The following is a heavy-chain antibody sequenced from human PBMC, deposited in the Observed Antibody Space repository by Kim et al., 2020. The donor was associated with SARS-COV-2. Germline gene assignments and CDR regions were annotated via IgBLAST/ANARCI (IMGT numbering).Heavy chain of an antibody. J-gene: IGHJ6*02. CDR3: ARDGFEQGRPMHIVGATRPRYGMDV. Sequence: SETLSLTCTVSGGSVSSGSYYWSWIRQPPGKGLEWIGYIYYSGSTNYNPALKSRVTISVDTSKNQFSLKLSSVTAADTAVYYCARDGFEQGRPMHIVGATRPRYGMDVWGQGTTVTVSS. V-gene: IGHV4-61*01. CDR2: IYYSGST. D-gene: IGHD1-26*01. CDR1: GGSVSSGSYY.